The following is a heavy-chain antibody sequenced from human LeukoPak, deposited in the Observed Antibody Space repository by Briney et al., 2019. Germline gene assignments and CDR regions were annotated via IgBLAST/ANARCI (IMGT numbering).Heavy chain of an antibody. J-gene: IGHJ4*02. V-gene: IGHV1-18*01. D-gene: IGHD3-16*01. CDR2: IKNGNT. Sequence: ASVKVSCKASGYSFSTYGITWVRQAPGQGLEWMGWIKNGNTHYAQKLQGGVTMTTDTSTGTAYMELRSLRSDDTAVYYCMRGSWGTVFDYWGQGTLVTVSS. CDR1: GYSFSTYG. CDR3: MRGSWGTVFDY.